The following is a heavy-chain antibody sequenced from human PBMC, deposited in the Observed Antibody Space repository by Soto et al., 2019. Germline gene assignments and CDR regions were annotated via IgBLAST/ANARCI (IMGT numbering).Heavy chain of an antibody. CDR3: TRQGDIVATIFNY. J-gene: IGHJ4*02. CDR1: GFTFSGSA. Sequence: PGGSLRLSCAASGFTFSGSAMHWVRRASGKGLEWVGRIRSKANSYATAYAASVKGRFTISRDDSKNTAYLQMNSLKTEDTAVYYCTRQGDIVATIFNYWGQGTLVTVSS. V-gene: IGHV3-73*01. D-gene: IGHD5-12*01. CDR2: IRSKANSYAT.